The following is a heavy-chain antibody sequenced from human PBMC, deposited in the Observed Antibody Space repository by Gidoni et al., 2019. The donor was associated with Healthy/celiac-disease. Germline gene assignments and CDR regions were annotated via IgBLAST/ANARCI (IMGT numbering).Heavy chain of an antibody. CDR1: GGSISSYY. CDR2: ISYSGST. CDR3: ARHEEGLTTVTFYWYFDH. V-gene: IGHV4-59*08. J-gene: IGHJ2*01. D-gene: IGHD4-17*01. Sequence: QAQLQASGPGLVKPSETLSLTCTASGGSISSYYWSWMRQPPGKGLEWIGHISYSGSTNYNPSLRSRVTISVDTTKNQFSLKLSSVTAADTAVYYCARHEEGLTTVTFYWYFDHWGRGTLVTVSS.